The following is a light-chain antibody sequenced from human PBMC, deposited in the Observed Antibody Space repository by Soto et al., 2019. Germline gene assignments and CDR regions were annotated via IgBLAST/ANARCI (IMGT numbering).Light chain of an antibody. V-gene: IGLV1-44*01. Sequence: QSVLTQPPSVSGTPGQGVTLSCSGGDSNIGSTAVNWYQQVPGTAPKLLIYSSNQRPSGVPDRISGSKSGTSASLAISGLQSEDEADYYCAAWDDDLHVWLFGGGTELTVL. CDR1: DSNIGSTA. CDR3: AAWDDDLHVWL. CDR2: SSN. J-gene: IGLJ2*01.